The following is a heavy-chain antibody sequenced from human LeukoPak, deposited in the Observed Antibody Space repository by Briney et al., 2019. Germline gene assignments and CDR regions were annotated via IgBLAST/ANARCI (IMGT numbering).Heavy chain of an antibody. J-gene: IGHJ4*02. D-gene: IGHD2-15*01. CDR1: GGSFGGYY. V-gene: IGHV4-34*01. Sequence: PSETLSLTCAVYGGSFGGYYWSWIRQPPGKGLEWIGEINHSGSTNYNPSLKSRVTISVDTSKNQFSLKLSSVTAADTAVYYCARETSGYCSGGSCSVPFDYWGQGTLVTVSS. CDR3: ARETSGYCSGGSCSVPFDY. CDR2: INHSGST.